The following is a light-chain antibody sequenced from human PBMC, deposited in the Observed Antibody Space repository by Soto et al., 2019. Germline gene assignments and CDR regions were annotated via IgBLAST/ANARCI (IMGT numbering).Light chain of an antibody. CDR1: QRVSSN. CDR3: QQYNNWRT. Sequence: EIVMTQSPATLSVSPGERATLSCRASQRVSSNLAWYQQKPGQAPRLLIYGASTRATGIPARFSGSGSGTEFILTISSLQSEDFAVYYCQQYNNWRTFGQGTKVEIK. CDR2: GAS. J-gene: IGKJ1*01. V-gene: IGKV3-15*01.